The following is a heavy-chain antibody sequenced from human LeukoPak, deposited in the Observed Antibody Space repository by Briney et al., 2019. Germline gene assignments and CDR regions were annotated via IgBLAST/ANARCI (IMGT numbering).Heavy chain of an antibody. J-gene: IGHJ4*02. CDR2: LSGSGGST. Sequence: GGSPRLSCAASGFTYSSYAMTWVRQAPGKGLEWVSALSGSGGSTFYADSVKGRFTISRDNSKNTLFLQMNSLRAEDTAVYYCARGPRVPAPTYYFDYWGQGTLVTVSS. CDR1: GFTYSSYA. CDR3: ARGPRVPAPTYYFDY. D-gene: IGHD2-2*01. V-gene: IGHV3-23*01.